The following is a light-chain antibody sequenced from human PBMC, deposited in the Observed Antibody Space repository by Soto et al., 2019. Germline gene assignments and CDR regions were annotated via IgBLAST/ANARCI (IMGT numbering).Light chain of an antibody. CDR1: SSDVGGYNY. CDR3: CSYTSSSTPGV. CDR2: DVS. J-gene: IGLJ1*01. Sequence: QSALTQPASVSGSPGQSITISCTGTSSDVGGYNYVSWYQQHPGKAPKLMIYDVSDRPSGVSNGFSASKSGNTASLTISGLQAGDEADYYCCSYTSSSTPGVFGTGTKVTVL. V-gene: IGLV2-14*03.